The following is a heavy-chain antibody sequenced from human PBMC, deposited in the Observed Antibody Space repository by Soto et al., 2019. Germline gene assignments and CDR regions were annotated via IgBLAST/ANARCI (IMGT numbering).Heavy chain of an antibody. CDR3: ASSSQYYFDY. J-gene: IGHJ4*02. V-gene: IGHV3-64*01. CDR1: GFTFSSYA. Sequence: PGGSLRLSCAASGFTFSSYAMHWVRQAPGKGLEYVSAISSNGGSTYYANSVKGRFTISRDNSKNTLYLQMGSLRAEDMAVYYCASSSQYYFDYWGQGTLVTVSS. CDR2: ISSNGGST. D-gene: IGHD6-6*01.